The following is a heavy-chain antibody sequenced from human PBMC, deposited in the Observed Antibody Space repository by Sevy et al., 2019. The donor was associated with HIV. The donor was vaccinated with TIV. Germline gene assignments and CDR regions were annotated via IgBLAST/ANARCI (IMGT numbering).Heavy chain of an antibody. CDR2: INHGGTT. V-gene: IGHV4-34*01. J-gene: IGHJ6*04. CDR3: VKERRDYYYFMDL. D-gene: IGHD1-1*01. CDR1: GGSFNDYY. Sequence: PETLSLTCGVSGGSFNDYYWAWVRQSPEKGLEWIGEINHGGTTNYNPSLQSRLAISVDMSKRQFSLKINSVTAADTALYYCVKERRDYYYFMDLWGKGTTVTVSS.